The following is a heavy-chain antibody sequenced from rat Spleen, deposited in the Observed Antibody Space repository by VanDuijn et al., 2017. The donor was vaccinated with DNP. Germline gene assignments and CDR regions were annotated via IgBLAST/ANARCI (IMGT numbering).Heavy chain of an antibody. V-gene: IGHV5-25*01. CDR3: ASPYYYFHY. CDR2: MSSTGGGT. Sequence: EVQMVESGGGLVQPGRSLKLSCVASGFTFSNSDMAWVRQAPTKGLEWVASMSSTGGGTYYRDSVKGRFTVSRDNAKSTLYLQMDSLRSEDTATYYCASPYYYFHYWGQGVMVTVSS. J-gene: IGHJ2*01. D-gene: IGHD1-1*01. CDR1: GFTFSNSD.